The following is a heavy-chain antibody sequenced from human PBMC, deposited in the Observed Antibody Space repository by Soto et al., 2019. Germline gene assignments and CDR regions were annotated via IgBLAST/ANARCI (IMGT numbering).Heavy chain of an antibody. CDR3: AKDGRGSVSPYNNFGY. CDR2: IYSTGTT. Sequence: EVQLVESGGGLIQPGGSLKLSFAASGFTVGNNYMSWVRQATGKGLEWVSLIYSTGTTNYAESVKGRFTVSSDNAKNTLYLQMNSLRSEDTAEYYCAKDGRGSVSPYNNFGYWGQGTLVTVSS. CDR1: GFTVGNNY. J-gene: IGHJ4*02. D-gene: IGHD3-10*01. V-gene: IGHV3-53*01.